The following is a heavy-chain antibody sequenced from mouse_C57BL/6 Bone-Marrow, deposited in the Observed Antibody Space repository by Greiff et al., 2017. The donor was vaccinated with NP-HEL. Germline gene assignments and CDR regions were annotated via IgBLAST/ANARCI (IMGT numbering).Heavy chain of an antibody. CDR3: ARGGGYDGYFHWYFDV. CDR2: IDPSDSYT. J-gene: IGHJ1*03. D-gene: IGHD2-3*01. Sequence: QVQLQQPGAELVRPGTSVKLSCKASGYTFTSYWMHWVKQRPGQGLEWIGVIDPSDSYTNYNQKFKGKATLTVDTSSSTAYIQLSSLTSEDSAVYYCARGGGYDGYFHWYFDVWGTGTTVTVSS. CDR1: GYTFTSYW. V-gene: IGHV1-59*01.